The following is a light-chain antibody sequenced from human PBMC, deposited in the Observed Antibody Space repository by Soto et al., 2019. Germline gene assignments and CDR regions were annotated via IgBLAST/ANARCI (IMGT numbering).Light chain of an antibody. CDR3: SSYTTSSTLLYV. CDR1: SSDVGVYNS. V-gene: IGLV2-14*01. Sequence: QSALTQPASVSGSLGQSITISCTGTSSDVGVYNSVSWYQQHPGKAPKLMIYEVSNRPSGVSNRFSGSKSGNTASLTISGLQAEDEADYYSSSYTTSSTLLYVFGTGTKVTVL. CDR2: EVS. J-gene: IGLJ1*01.